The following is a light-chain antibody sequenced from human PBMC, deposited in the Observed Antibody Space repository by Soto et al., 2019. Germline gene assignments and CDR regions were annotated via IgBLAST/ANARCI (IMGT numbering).Light chain of an antibody. CDR1: QSVSSY. Sequence: EIVLTQSPATLSLSAGERATLSCRASQSVSSYLAWYQQKPGQAPRLLIYDASNRATGIPARFSGSGSGTDFTLTISSLEPEDFEVYFCQQRINWPLTVGGGTKLEIK. CDR3: QQRINWPLT. CDR2: DAS. V-gene: IGKV3-11*01. J-gene: IGKJ4*01.